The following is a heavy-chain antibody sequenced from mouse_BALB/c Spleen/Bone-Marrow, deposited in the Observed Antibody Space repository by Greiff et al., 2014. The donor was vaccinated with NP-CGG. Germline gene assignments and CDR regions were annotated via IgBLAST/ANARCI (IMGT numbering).Heavy chain of an antibody. Sequence: EVQLVESGPELVKPGASVKISCKASGYSFTGYFMNWVKQSHGKSLEWIGRINPYNGDTFYNQKFKGKATLTVDKSSSTAHMELLSLTSEDSAVYYCGRVYYYGSNYFDYWGQGTTLTVSS. D-gene: IGHD1-1*01. CDR2: INPYNGDT. V-gene: IGHV1-37*01. CDR3: GRVYYYGSNYFDY. J-gene: IGHJ2*01. CDR1: GYSFTGYF.